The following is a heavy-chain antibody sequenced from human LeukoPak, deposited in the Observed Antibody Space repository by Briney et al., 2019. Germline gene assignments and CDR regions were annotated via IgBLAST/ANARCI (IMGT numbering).Heavy chain of an antibody. D-gene: IGHD4-23*01. CDR3: AREGPRGNSQFDY. J-gene: IGHJ4*02. Sequence: ASVKVPCKASGYTFTTNHIHWVRQAPGQGLEWMGIIDPSRDNTNYAQEFRGRVTITSDTSTSTVYMELSSLTPEDTAIYYCAREGPRGNSQFDYWGQGTLVTVSS. V-gene: IGHV1-46*01. CDR1: GYTFTTNH. CDR2: IDPSRDNT.